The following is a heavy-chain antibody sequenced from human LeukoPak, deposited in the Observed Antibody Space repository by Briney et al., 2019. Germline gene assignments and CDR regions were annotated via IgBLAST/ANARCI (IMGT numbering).Heavy chain of an antibody. V-gene: IGHV1-18*01. CDR1: GYTFTSYG. CDR3: ARDGGSYLYYYYYYGMDG. J-gene: IGHJ6*02. D-gene: IGHD1-26*01. CDR2: ISAYNGNT. Sequence: ASVKVSCKASGYTFTSYGISWVRQAPGQGLEWMGWISAYNGNTNYAQKLQGRVTMTTDTSTSTAYMELRSLRSDDTAVYYCARDGGSYLYYYYYYGMDGWGQGTTVTVSS.